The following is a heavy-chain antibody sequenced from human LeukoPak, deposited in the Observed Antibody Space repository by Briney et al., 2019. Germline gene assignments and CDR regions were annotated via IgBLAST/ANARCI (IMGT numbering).Heavy chain of an antibody. V-gene: IGHV4-34*01. D-gene: IGHD3-22*01. CDR1: GGSFSGYY. CDR3: ARDSSGYVGLDY. Sequence: PSETLSLTRAVYGGSFSGYYWSWIRQPPGKGLEWIGEINHSGSTNYNPSLKSRVTISVDTSKNQFSLKLSSVTAADTAVYYCARDSSGYVGLDYWGQGTLVTVSS. J-gene: IGHJ4*02. CDR2: INHSGST.